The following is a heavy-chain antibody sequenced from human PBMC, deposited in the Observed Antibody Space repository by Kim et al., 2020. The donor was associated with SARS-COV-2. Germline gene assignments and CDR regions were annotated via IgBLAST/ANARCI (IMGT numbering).Heavy chain of an antibody. J-gene: IGHJ6*02. V-gene: IGHV3-9*01. Sequence: GGSLRLSCAASGFTFDDYAMHWVRQAPGKGLEWVSGISWNSGSIGYADSVKGRFTISRDNAKNSLYLQMNSLRAEDTALYYCAKDIFPHYYGSGSYEYYYYGMDIRGQGATVTVSS. CDR1: GFTFDDYA. D-gene: IGHD3-10*01. CDR2: ISWNSGSI. CDR3: AKDIFPHYYGSGSYEYYYYGMDI.